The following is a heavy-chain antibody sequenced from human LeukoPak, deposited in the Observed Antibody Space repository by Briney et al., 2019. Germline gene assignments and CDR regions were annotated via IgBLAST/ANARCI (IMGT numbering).Heavy chain of an antibody. CDR2: ITNSGENT. D-gene: IGHD6-19*01. Sequence: GGSLRLSCEASGFSFPYGMSWVRQAPGKGLEWVSGITNSGENTYYADSVKGRFTISRDNSKNTLFLEMNSLRVDDTAVYYCARVQFQWFDPWGPGTLVTVSS. J-gene: IGHJ5*02. CDR3: ARVQFQWFDP. V-gene: IGHV3-23*01. CDR1: GFSFPYG.